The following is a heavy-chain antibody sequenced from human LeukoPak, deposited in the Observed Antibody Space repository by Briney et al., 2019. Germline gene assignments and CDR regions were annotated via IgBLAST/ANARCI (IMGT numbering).Heavy chain of an antibody. CDR2: ISGSGAGK. J-gene: IGHJ3*02. Sequence: GGSLRLSCAASGFTFSTYAMTWVRQAPGKGLEWVSSISGSGAGKFYAAPVKGRFTTSRDNSKNTQYVQMNSLRAEDTAVYYCAKAAYGDYAGAFDIWGQGTMVIVSS. V-gene: IGHV3-23*01. CDR3: AKAAYGDYAGAFDI. CDR1: GFTFSTYA. D-gene: IGHD4-17*01.